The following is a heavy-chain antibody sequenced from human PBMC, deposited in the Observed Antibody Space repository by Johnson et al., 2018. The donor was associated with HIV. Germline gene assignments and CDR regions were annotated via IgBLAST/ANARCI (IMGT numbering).Heavy chain of an antibody. Sequence: VQLVESGGGVVQPGRSLRLSCAASGFAFSSYTMHWVRQVPGKGLDWVAVISYTGGSIDSAGSVKGRFTITRENSKNTLYLQMNSLRAEDTSVYYCAREDTAVVIKRAFDIWGQGTMVTVSA. J-gene: IGHJ3*02. CDR2: ISYTGGSI. D-gene: IGHD5-18*01. CDR1: GFAFSSYT. CDR3: AREDTAVVIKRAFDI. V-gene: IGHV3-30*14.